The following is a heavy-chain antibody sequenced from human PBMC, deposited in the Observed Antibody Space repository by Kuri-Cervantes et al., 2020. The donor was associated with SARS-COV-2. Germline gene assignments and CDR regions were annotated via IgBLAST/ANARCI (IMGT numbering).Heavy chain of an antibody. D-gene: IGHD2-21*02. CDR3: ARDAYCGGDCYSRGNRNDAFDI. CDR2: INHSGST. CDR1: GGSFSGYY. J-gene: IGHJ3*02. V-gene: IGHV4-34*01. Sequence: SETLSLTCAVYGGSFSGYYWSWIRQPPGKGLEWIGEINHSGSTNYNPSLKSRVTISVDTSKNQFSLKLSSVTAADTAVYYCARDAYCGGDCYSRGNRNDAFDIWGQGTMVTVSS.